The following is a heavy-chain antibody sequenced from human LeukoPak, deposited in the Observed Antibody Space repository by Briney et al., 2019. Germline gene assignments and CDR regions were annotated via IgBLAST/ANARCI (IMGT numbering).Heavy chain of an antibody. D-gene: IGHD4-17*01. CDR2: ISAYNGNT. J-gene: IGHJ4*02. V-gene: IGHV1-18*01. CDR1: GYTFTSYG. Sequence: ASVTVSCKASGYTFTSYGISWVRQAPGQGLEWMGWISAYNGNTNYAQKLQGRVTMTTDTYTSTAYMELRSLRSEDTAVYYCATGYGDYALNWGQGTLVTVSS. CDR3: ATGYGDYALN.